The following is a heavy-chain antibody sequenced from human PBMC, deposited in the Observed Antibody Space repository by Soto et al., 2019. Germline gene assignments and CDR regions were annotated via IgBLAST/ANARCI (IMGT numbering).Heavy chain of an antibody. CDR2: ISAYSYNT. CDR3: ARTQAFSSSTDYIFDY. D-gene: IGHD6-6*01. J-gene: IGHJ4*02. Sequence: GASVKVSCKASGYSYSSYGTTWVRQAPGQGLEWLGWISAYSYNTKYTQRLQGRITVTTDTSTRTAYMELRSLRSDDTAVYYCARTQAFSSSTDYIFDYWGQGTLVTVSS. V-gene: IGHV1-18*01. CDR1: GYSYSSYG.